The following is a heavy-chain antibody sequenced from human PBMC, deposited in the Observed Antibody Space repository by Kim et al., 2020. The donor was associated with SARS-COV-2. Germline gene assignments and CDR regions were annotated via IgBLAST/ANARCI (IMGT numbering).Heavy chain of an antibody. D-gene: IGHD3-16*01. V-gene: IGHV1-3*01. J-gene: IGHJ5*02. CDR3: ASKRS. Sequence: NAGNGNTKYSQKFQGRVTITRDTSASTAYMELSSLRSEDTAVYYCASKRSWGQGTLVTVSS. CDR2: NAGNGNT.